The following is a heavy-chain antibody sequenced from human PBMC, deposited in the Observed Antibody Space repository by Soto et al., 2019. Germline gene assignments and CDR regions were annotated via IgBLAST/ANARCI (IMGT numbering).Heavy chain of an antibody. CDR1: GFTFGSYW. V-gene: IGHV3-74*01. J-gene: IGHJ4*01. Sequence: EVQLVESGGGLVQPGGSLRLSCAASGFTFGSYWMHWVRQAPGKGLVWLSRISPDGRSTTYADSVKGRFTISRDNAKNTLYLQMNSLGAEDTAMYLCARVVYSNGWIFDYWGQGTLVTVSS. D-gene: IGHD6-19*01. CDR3: ARVVYSNGWIFDY. CDR2: ISPDGRST.